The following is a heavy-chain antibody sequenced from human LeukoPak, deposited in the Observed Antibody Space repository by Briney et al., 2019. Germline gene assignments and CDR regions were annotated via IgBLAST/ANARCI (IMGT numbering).Heavy chain of an antibody. D-gene: IGHD3-3*01. CDR3: ARDRGYDFWDYYYYGMDV. Sequence: GGSLRLSCAASGFTFSSYWMNWARQAPGKGLEWVAVIWYDGSNKYYADSVKGRFTISRDNSKNTLYLQMNSLRAEDTAVYYCARDRGYDFWDYYYYGMDVWGQGTTVTVSS. CDR1: GFTFSSYW. J-gene: IGHJ6*02. CDR2: IWYDGSNK. V-gene: IGHV3-33*08.